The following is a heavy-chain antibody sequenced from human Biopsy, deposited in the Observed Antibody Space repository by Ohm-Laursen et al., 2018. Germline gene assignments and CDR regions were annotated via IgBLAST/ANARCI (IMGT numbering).Heavy chain of an antibody. CDR1: GGSIISYY. V-gene: IGHV4-59*01. D-gene: IGHD3-3*01. Sequence: PGTLSLTCSVSGGSIISYYWMWIRQPPGKGLEWIGHVYNGGITNYNPSLKSRVTISKDTSKNQFSLQVNSVTAADTAVYYCARTPRDSFWSGSYKRGLWFDPWGQGTLVIVSS. J-gene: IGHJ5*02. CDR2: VYNGGIT. CDR3: ARTPRDSFWSGSYKRGLWFDP.